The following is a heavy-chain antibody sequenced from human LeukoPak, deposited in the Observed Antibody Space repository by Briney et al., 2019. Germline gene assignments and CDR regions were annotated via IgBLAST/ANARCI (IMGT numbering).Heavy chain of an antibody. J-gene: IGHJ4*02. CDR2: MSYSGST. CDR3: ARGKRLTMVRD. CDR1: GGSISSNNFY. Sequence: PSETLSLTCTVSGGSISSNNFYWGWIRQPPEMGLEWIGSMSYSGSTYYNPSLKSRVTISVDTSKNQFSLKLSSVTAADTAVYYCARGKRLTMVRDWGQGTLVTVSS. D-gene: IGHD3-10*01. V-gene: IGHV4-39*07.